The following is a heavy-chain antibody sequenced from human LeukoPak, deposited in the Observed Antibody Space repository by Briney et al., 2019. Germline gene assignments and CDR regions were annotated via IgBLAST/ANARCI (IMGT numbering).Heavy chain of an antibody. J-gene: IGHJ4*02. CDR3: VKEETGTFPGAY. D-gene: IGHD1/OR15-1a*01. CDR1: GFNSNRFG. V-gene: IGHV3-30*02. Sequence: GGSLRLSCAASGFNSNRFGMHWVRQAPGKGLEWVAHIRNDGSIQAYAASVKGRFTISRDNFKNTLYLQMIGLRDEDTALYYCVKEETGTFPGAYWGQGTLVTVSS. CDR2: IRNDGSIQ.